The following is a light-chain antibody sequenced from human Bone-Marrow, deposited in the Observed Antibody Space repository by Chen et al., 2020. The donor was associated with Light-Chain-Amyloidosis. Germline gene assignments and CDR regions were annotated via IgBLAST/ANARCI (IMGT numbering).Light chain of an antibody. CDR3: QQRSNWPPRVT. J-gene: IGKJ3*01. Sequence: EIVLTQSPATLSLSPGERAPPSCRTSQTVSTYLAWYQQKHGQAPRLLIYDASNRATGIQARFSGSGSGTDFTLTISSLEPEEFAVYYSQQRSNWPPRVTFGPGTRVDIK. V-gene: IGKV3-11*01. CDR2: DAS. CDR1: QTVSTY.